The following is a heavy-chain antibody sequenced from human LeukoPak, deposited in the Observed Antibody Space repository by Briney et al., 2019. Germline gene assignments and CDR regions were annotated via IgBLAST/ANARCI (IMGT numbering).Heavy chain of an antibody. D-gene: IGHD2-2*01. V-gene: IGHV3-30*04. CDR1: GFTFSSYA. J-gene: IGHJ4*02. CDR2: ISYDGSNK. Sequence: PGGPLRLSCAASGFTFSSYAMHWVRQAPGKGLEWVAVISYDGSNKYYADSVKGRFTISRDNSKNTLYLQMNSLRAEGTAVYYCAKDDDLVVPAAISFDYWGQGTLVTVSS. CDR3: AKDDDLVVPAAISFDY.